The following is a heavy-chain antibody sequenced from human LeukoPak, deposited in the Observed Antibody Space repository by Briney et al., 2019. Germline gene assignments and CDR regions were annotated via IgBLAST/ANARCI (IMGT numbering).Heavy chain of an antibody. CDR3: ARGDRALCGGDCYGFDY. CDR1: GFTFNSYA. CDR2: ISSNGGST. V-gene: IGHV3-64*01. J-gene: IGHJ4*02. Sequence: GGSLRLSCAAFGFTFNSYAMLWVRQAPGKGLEYVSAISSNGGSTYYANSVKGRFTISRDNSKNTLYLQMGSLRAEDMAVYYCARGDRALCGGDCYGFDYWGQGTLVTVSS. D-gene: IGHD2-21*01.